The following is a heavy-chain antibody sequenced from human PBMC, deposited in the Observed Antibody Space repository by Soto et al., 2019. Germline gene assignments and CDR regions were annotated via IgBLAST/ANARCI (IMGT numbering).Heavy chain of an antibody. V-gene: IGHV4-61*01. CDR1: GDSVSSNNYY. CDR2: NYNSGGT. Sequence: QVQLQESGPGLVKPSETLSLTCTVSGDSVSSNNYYWSWIRQPPGKGLEWIGYNYNSGGTNYNPSLKSRVTISLDTSKNQFSLKLTSVTAADTAVYFCATGHSYYGSQYWGQGTLVTVSS. J-gene: IGHJ4*02. CDR3: ATGHSYYGSQY. D-gene: IGHD3-10*01.